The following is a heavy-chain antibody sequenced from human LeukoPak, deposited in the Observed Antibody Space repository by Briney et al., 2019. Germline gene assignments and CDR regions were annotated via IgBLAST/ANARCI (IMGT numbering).Heavy chain of an antibody. CDR3: ARFGLGKHIEVAGIPFDI. D-gene: IGHD6-19*01. CDR2: ISAYNGNT. V-gene: IGHV1-18*01. CDR1: GYTSTNYV. Sequence: GASGKVSCKASGYTSTNYVISWVRQAPGQGLEWMGWISAYNGNTNYAQKLQGRVTMTTDTSTSTAYMELRSLRSDDTAVYYCARFGLGKHIEVAGIPFDIWGQGTMVTVSS. J-gene: IGHJ3*02.